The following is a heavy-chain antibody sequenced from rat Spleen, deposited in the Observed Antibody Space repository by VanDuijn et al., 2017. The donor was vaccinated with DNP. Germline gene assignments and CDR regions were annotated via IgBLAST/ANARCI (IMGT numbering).Heavy chain of an antibody. CDR3: ARQGILRDYFDY. J-gene: IGHJ2*01. Sequence: EVQLVEPGGGLVQPGGSLKLSCAASGFTFSDYYMAWVRQAPTKGREWVASISYEGSSTYYGDSVKGRFTISRDNAKSTLYLQMNSLRSEDTATYYCARQGILRDYFDYWGQGVMVTVSS. CDR1: GFTFSDYY. CDR2: ISYEGSST. V-gene: IGHV5-22*01. D-gene: IGHD1-6*01.